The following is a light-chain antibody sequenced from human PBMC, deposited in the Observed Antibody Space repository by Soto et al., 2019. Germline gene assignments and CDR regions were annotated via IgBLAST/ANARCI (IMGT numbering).Light chain of an antibody. CDR3: QQYNNWPPLT. CDR2: GAS. Sequence: EILMTQSPSTLSVSPEERATLSCRASQSVSSNLAWYQQKPGQAPRLLIYGASTRATGIPARFSGSGSGTEFTLTISSLQSEDFAVYYCQQYNNWPPLTFGGGTKVEIK. J-gene: IGKJ4*01. V-gene: IGKV3-15*01. CDR1: QSVSSN.